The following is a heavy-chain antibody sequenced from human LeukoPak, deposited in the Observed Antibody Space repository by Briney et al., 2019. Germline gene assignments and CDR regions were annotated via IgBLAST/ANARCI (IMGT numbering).Heavy chain of an antibody. CDR1: GFAFSNFG. V-gene: IGHV3-30*03. J-gene: IGHJ5*02. CDR2: ISYDGGNK. Sequence: GGSLRLSCAASGFAFSNFGMHWVRQAPGKGLEWVAMISYDGGNKYYADSVRGRFTISRDNSKNTLYLQMDSLRPEDTAVYYCARRNYRNGVGDWFDPWGQGTLVTVSS. CDR3: ARRNYRNGVGDWFDP. D-gene: IGHD1-7*01.